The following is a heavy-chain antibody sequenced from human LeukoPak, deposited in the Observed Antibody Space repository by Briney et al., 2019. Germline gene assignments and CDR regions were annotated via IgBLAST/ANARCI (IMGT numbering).Heavy chain of an antibody. J-gene: IGHJ4*02. CDR2: ISGDGGST. Sequence: GGSLRLSCAASGFTFDDYAMHWVRQAPGKGLEWVSLISGDGGSTYYADSAKGRFTISRDNSKNSLYLQMNSLRTEGAALYYCAKEQGCSHPVDYWGQGTLVTVSS. CDR1: GFTFDDYA. D-gene: IGHD2-15*01. V-gene: IGHV3-43*02. CDR3: AKEQGCSHPVDY.